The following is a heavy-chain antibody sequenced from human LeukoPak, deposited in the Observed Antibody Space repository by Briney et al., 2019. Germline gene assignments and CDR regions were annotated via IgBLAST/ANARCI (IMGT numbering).Heavy chain of an antibody. CDR3: ARGREQLWLEY. J-gene: IGHJ4*02. CDR2: MNPNSGNT. D-gene: IGHD5-18*01. CDR1: GYTFTSYD. Sequence: ASVKVSCKASGYTFTSYDINWVRQATGRGLEWMGWMNPNSGNTGYAQKFQGRITMTRDTSISTAYMELSSLRSEDTAVYYCARGREQLWLEYWGQGNMVTVSS. V-gene: IGHV1-8*01.